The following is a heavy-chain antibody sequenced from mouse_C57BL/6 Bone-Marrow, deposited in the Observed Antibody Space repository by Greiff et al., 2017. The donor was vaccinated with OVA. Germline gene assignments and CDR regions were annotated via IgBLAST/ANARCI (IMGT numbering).Heavy chain of an antibody. CDR2: ISNGGGST. Sequence: EVKLEESGGGLVQPGGSLKLSCAASGFTFSDYYMYWVRQTPEKRLEWVAYISNGGGSTYYPDTVKGRFTISRDNAKNTLYLQMSRLKSEDTAMYYCARHAYGSTWYFDVWGTGTTVTVSS. CDR3: ARHAYGSTWYFDV. V-gene: IGHV5-12*01. CDR1: GFTFSDYY. J-gene: IGHJ1*03. D-gene: IGHD1-1*01.